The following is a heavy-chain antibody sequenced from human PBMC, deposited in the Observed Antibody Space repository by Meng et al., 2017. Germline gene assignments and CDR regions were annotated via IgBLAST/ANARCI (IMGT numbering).Heavy chain of an antibody. V-gene: IGHV1-2*06. D-gene: IGHD6-13*01. J-gene: IGHJ4*02. CDR3: ARDEDISAAGKLFGDY. Sequence: QVQLVQSGSEVKKPGASVQLSCKPSGYTFAAYWIHWLRQAPGQGLEWMGRIDPNNDHTQYAQNFQGRVTMTSDTSISTVYMELNGLRSDDTAVYYCARDEDISAAGKLFGDYWGQGTLVTVSS. CDR1: GYTFAAYW. CDR2: IDPNNDHT.